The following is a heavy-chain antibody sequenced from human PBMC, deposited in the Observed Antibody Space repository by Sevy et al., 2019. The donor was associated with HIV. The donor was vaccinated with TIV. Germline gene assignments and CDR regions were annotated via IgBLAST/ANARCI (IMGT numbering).Heavy chain of an antibody. CDR1: GFTFSSYS. CDR3: ARDRGYCSGGSCYSNWFDP. D-gene: IGHD2-15*01. CDR2: ISSSSSTI. J-gene: IGHJ5*02. Sequence: GGSLRLSCAASGFTFSSYSMNWVRQAPGKGLEWVSYISSSSSTIYYADSVKGRFTMSRDNAKNSLYLQMNSLRDEDTAVYYCARDRGYCSGGSCYSNWFDPWGQGTLVTVSS. V-gene: IGHV3-48*02.